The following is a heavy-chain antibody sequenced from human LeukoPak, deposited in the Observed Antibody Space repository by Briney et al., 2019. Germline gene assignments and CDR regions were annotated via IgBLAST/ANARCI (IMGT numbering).Heavy chain of an antibody. CDR1: GFHFSSYW. D-gene: IGHD1-26*01. Sequence: GSLRLSCAASGFHFSSYWMSWVRPAPGKGLEWVANINQDGGKKYYVDSVRGRFAISRDNAENSVYLQMNSLRAEDTALYYCARGGAPDNWGQGTLVTVSS. V-gene: IGHV3-7*01. J-gene: IGHJ4*02. CDR2: INQDGGKK. CDR3: ARGGAPDN.